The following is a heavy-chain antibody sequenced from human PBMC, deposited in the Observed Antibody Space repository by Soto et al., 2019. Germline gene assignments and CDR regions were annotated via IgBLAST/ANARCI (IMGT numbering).Heavy chain of an antibody. CDR3: AKEYSSGWEGSVDAFDI. J-gene: IGHJ3*02. CDR2: ISGSGGST. V-gene: IGHV3-23*04. CDR1: GFTFSSYG. Sequence: VQLVESGGGVVQPGRSLRLSCAASGFTFSSYGMHWVRQAPGKGLEWVSAISGSGGSTYYADSVKGRFTISRDNSKNTLYLQMNSLRAEDTAVYYCAKEYSSGWEGSVDAFDIWGQGTMVTVSS. D-gene: IGHD6-19*01.